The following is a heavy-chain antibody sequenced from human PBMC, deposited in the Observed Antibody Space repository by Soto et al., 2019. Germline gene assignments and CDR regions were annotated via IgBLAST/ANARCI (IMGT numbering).Heavy chain of an antibody. J-gene: IGHJ6*02. V-gene: IGHV1-8*01. Sequence: QVQLVQSGAEVKKPGASVKVSCKASGYTFTSYDINWVRQATGQGHEWMGWMNPNSGNTGYAQKFQGRVTMTRNTSISTAYMELSSLRSEDTAVYYCARGWKVRYDFWGGTYGMDVWGQGTTVTVSS. CDR2: MNPNSGNT. D-gene: IGHD3-3*01. CDR1: GYTFTSYD. CDR3: ARGWKVRYDFWGGTYGMDV.